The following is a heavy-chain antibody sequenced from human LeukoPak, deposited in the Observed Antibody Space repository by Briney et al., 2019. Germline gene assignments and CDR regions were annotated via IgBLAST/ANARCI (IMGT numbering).Heavy chain of an antibody. CDR3: VRKVGDY. CDR1: GFTFRSYW. CDR2: IKQDGSQK. Sequence: GGSLRLSCAASGFTFRSYWMSWVRQAPGKGLEWVANIKQDGSQKYYVDSVKGRFTISRDNGKNSVYLQMNSLRAEDTAVYYCVRKVGDYWGQGTLVTVSS. D-gene: IGHD2-2*01. V-gene: IGHV3-7*01. J-gene: IGHJ4*02.